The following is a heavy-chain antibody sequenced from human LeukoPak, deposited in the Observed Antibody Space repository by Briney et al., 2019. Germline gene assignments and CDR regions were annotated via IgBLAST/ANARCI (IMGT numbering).Heavy chain of an antibody. J-gene: IGHJ4*02. CDR1: GGSFSGYY. D-gene: IGHD3-10*01. CDR3: ARGRYYGSGSYLNNLYFDY. Sequence: PSETLSLTCAVYGGSFSGYYWSWIRQPPGKGLEWNGEINHSGSTNYNPSLKSRVTISVDTSKNQFSLKLSSVTAADTAVYYCARGRYYGSGSYLNNLYFDYWGQGTLVTVSS. CDR2: INHSGST. V-gene: IGHV4-34*01.